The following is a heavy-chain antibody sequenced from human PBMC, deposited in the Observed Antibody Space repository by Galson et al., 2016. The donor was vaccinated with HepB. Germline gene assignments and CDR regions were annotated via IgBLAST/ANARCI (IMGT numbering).Heavy chain of an antibody. V-gene: IGHV1-69*01. J-gene: IGHJ6*02. D-gene: IGHD4-17*01. CDR3: AQPRTTVTTLYYYYGMDV. CDR2: IIPIFGTA. CDR1: GGTFSNYA. Sequence: SCKASGGTFSNYAISWVRQAPGQGLEWMGGIIPIFGTANYAQKFQGRVTITADESTGTAYMELSSLRSEDTAVYYCAQPRTTVTTLYYYYGMDVWGQGTTVTVSS.